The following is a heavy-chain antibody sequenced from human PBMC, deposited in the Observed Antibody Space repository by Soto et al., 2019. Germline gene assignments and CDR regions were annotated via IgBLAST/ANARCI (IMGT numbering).Heavy chain of an antibody. CDR1: GGSISSSSYY. CDR3: ARQEQQSYGMDV. D-gene: IGHD6-13*01. CDR2: IYYSGST. Sequence: SETLSLTCTVSGGSISSSSYYWGWIRQPPGKGLVWIGSIYYSGSTNYNPALKSRVTISVDTSKNQFSLKLSSVTAADTAVYYCARQEQQSYGMDVWGQGTTVTVSS. V-gene: IGHV4-39*01. J-gene: IGHJ6*02.